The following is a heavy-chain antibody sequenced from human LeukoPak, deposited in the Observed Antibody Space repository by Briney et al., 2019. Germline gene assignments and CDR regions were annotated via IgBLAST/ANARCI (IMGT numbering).Heavy chain of an antibody. V-gene: IGHV3-7*01. CDR1: GFTSSSYW. CDR2: IKQEGSEK. CDR3: ARVGYSSSWYKAFDI. J-gene: IGHJ3*02. Sequence: GGSLRLSCAASGFTSSSYWMSWVRQAPGKGLEWVANIKQEGSEKYYVDSVRGRSAISRDNAKNSLFLQMNSLRAEDTAVYYCARVGYSSSWYKAFDIWGQGTMVTVSS. D-gene: IGHD6-13*01.